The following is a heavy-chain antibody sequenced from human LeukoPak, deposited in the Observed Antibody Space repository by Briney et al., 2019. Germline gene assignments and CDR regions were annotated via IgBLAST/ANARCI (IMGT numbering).Heavy chain of an antibody. Sequence: GGSLRLSCAASGFTFSSYGMHWVRQAPGKGREWGAVIWYDGSNKYYADSVKGRFTISRDNSKNTLYLQMNSLRAEDTAVYYCARDGRGYRFDYWGQGTLVTVSS. CDR3: ARDGRGYRFDY. D-gene: IGHD5-18*01. V-gene: IGHV3-33*01. CDR1: GFTFSSYG. CDR2: IWYDGSNK. J-gene: IGHJ4*02.